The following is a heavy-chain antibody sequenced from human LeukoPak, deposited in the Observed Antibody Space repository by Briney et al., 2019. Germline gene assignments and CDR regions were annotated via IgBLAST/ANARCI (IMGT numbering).Heavy chain of an antibody. V-gene: IGHV5-51*01. J-gene: IGHJ3*02. CDR1: GYTFTSYW. CDR3: ARPRVVAATTSHDAFDI. CDR2: IYPGDSDT. D-gene: IGHD2-15*01. Sequence: MLGESLKISCEGSGYTFTSYWIAWVRQMPGKGLEWMGIIYPGDSDTRYSPSFQGQVTISADKSISTAYLQWSSLTASDTAMYFCARPRVVAATTSHDAFDIWGQGTLVSVSS.